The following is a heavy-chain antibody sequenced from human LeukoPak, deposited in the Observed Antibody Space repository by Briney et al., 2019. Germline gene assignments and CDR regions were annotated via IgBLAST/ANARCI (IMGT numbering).Heavy chain of an antibody. CDR1: GFTFSDYY. J-gene: IGHJ4*02. Sequence: GGSLRLSCAASGFTFSDYYMSWIRQAPGKGLEWLSYISGSGSHTTYADSVRGRFTISRDNAKSSLSLQVNSLRADDTAVYYCARVWSTVAAGTPDYWGQGTLVTVSS. CDR2: ISGSGSHT. V-gene: IGHV3-11*06. CDR3: ARVWSTVAAGTPDY. D-gene: IGHD6-13*01.